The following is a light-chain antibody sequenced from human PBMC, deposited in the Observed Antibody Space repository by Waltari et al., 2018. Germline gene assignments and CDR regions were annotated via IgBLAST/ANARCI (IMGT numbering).Light chain of an antibody. V-gene: IGKV3-20*01. J-gene: IGKJ3*01. CDR2: GAS. Sequence: TPACRADPGVGPRLLACAQPNPSQAPRLLSYGASSRATTIPDRCSGSGSGTDFTRTISRLEPEDFAVYYCQHYGDSAGTLGPVTKVDLK. CDR1: PGVGPRL. CDR3: QHYGDSAGT.